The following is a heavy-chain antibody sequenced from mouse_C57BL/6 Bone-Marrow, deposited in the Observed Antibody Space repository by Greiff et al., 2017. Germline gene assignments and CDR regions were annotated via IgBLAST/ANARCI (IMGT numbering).Heavy chain of an antibody. CDR1: GYTFTSYD. J-gene: IGHJ1*03. CDR3: ARLEFDGSSGDWCFDV. V-gene: IGHV1-85*01. D-gene: IGHD1-1*01. CDR2: IYPRDGST. Sequence: QVQLQQSGPELVKPGASVKLSCKASGYTFTSYDINWVKQRPGQGLEWIGWIYPRDGSTKYNEKFKGKATLTVDTSSSTAYMELHSLTSEDSAVYFCARLEFDGSSGDWCFDVGGTGTTVTVSS.